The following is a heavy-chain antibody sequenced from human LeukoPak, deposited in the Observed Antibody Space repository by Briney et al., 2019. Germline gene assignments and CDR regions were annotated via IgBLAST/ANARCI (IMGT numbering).Heavy chain of an antibody. CDR3: ARGYYTYYYYYYYMDV. CDR1: GGSISSYY. J-gene: IGHJ6*03. CDR2: IYTSGST. D-gene: IGHD3-22*01. Sequence: PSETLSLTCTVSGGSISSYYWSWIRQPAGKGLEWIGRIYTSGSTNYNPSLKSRVTMSVDTSKNQFSLKLSSVTAADTAGYYCARGYYTYYYYYYYMDVWGKGTTVTVSS. V-gene: IGHV4-4*07.